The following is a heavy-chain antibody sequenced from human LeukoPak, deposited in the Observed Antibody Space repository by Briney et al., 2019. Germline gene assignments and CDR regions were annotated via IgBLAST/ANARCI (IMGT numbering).Heavy chain of an antibody. CDR3: AKDPPSSDGDYDGY. D-gene: IGHD4-17*01. J-gene: IGHJ4*02. Sequence: PGGSLRLSCAASGFTFSSYGMHWVRQAPGKGLEWVAVISYDGSNKYYADSVKGRFTISRDNSKNTLYLQMNSLRAEDTAVYYCAKDPPSSDGDYDGYWGQGTLVTVSS. CDR2: ISYDGSNK. CDR1: GFTFSSYG. V-gene: IGHV3-30*18.